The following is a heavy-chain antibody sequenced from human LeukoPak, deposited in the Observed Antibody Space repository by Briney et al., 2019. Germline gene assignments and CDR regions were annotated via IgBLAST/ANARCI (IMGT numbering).Heavy chain of an antibody. J-gene: IGHJ6*02. V-gene: IGHV3-21*01. Sequence: GGSLRLSCAVSGFTFRSYGMNWVRQAPGKGLEWVSSISSSNTYIYYADSVKGRFTISRDNAKNSLYLQLNSLRDEDTAVYYCARVRPNFDNFGMDVWGQGTTVTVSS. CDR1: GFTFRSYG. D-gene: IGHD3-9*01. CDR3: ARVRPNFDNFGMDV. CDR2: ISSSNTYI.